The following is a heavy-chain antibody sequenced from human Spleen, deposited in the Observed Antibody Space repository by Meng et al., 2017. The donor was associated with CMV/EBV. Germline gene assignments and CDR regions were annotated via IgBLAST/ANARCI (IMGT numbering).Heavy chain of an antibody. CDR3: AGSRPGGGACDY. CDR2: IQVIGHT. CDR1: GASIKNYN. J-gene: IGHJ4*02. V-gene: IGHV4-4*07. Sequence: QVQIQDTGPGLVKPSGTLYLTCIVSGASIKNYNWNWVRQPAGQGLEWIGLIQVIGHTVYNPSLKSRVTVSLDASKSQFSLTLNSVTAADTATYYCAGSRPGGGACDYWGQGILVTVSS. D-gene: IGHD3-16*01.